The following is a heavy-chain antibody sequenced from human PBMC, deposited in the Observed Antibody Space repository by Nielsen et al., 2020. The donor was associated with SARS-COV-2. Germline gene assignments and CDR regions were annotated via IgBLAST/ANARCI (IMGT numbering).Heavy chain of an antibody. Sequence: VRQMPGKGLEWMGIIYPGDSDTRYSPSFQGQVTISADKSISTAYLQWSSLKASDTAMYYCARRPFLGYYDGSGYYTTYYFDYWGQGTLVTVSS. V-gene: IGHV5-51*01. J-gene: IGHJ4*02. CDR2: IYPGDSDT. D-gene: IGHD3-22*01. CDR3: ARRPFLGYYDGSGYYTTYYFDY.